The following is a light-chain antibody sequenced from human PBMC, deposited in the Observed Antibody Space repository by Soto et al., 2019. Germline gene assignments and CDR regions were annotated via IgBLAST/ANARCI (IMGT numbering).Light chain of an antibody. V-gene: IGKV3-15*01. CDR3: HQYNNLMYT. J-gene: IGKJ2*01. CDR1: QSVSSN. CDR2: GAS. Sequence: EIVMTQSPATLSVSPGERASLSCMASQSVSSNLAWYQHKPGQAPRLLLFGASTRATGIPARFSGSGSGTEFTLTISSLQSEDSAIYFCHQYNNLMYTFGQGTKLELK.